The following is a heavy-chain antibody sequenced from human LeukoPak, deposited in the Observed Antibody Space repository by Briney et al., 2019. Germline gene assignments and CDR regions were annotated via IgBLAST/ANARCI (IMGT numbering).Heavy chain of an antibody. J-gene: IGHJ6*02. V-gene: IGHV4-34*01. Sequence: SETLSLTCAVYGGSFSGYYWSWIRQPPGKGLEWIGEINHSGSTNYNPSLKSRVTISVDTSKNQFSLKLSSVTAADTAVYYCARQRSIGCCSGGSCYSGPSYYYGMDVWGQGTTVTVSS. CDR3: ARQRSIGCCSGGSCYSGPSYYYGMDV. CDR2: INHSGST. CDR1: GGSFSGYY. D-gene: IGHD2-15*01.